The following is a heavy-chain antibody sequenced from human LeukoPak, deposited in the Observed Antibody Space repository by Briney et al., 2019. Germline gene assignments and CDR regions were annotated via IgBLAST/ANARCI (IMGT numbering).Heavy chain of an antibody. V-gene: IGHV3-21*04. Sequence: GGSLRLSCAASGFTFSSYSMNWVRQAPGKGLEWVSSISSSSSYIYYADSVKGRFTISRDNAKNSLYLQMNSLRADDTAVYYCARGGLWLTDGMDVWGQGTTVTVSS. CDR2: ISSSSSYI. CDR1: GFTFSSYS. J-gene: IGHJ6*02. D-gene: IGHD3-10*01. CDR3: ARGGLWLTDGMDV.